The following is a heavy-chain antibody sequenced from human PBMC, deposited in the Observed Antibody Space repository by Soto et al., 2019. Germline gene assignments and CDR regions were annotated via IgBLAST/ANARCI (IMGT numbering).Heavy chain of an antibody. CDR3: ARDILTGYPFDY. V-gene: IGHV1-69*13. D-gene: IGHD3-9*01. Sequence: SVKVSCKASGGTFSRYAISWVRQAPGQGLEWMGGIIPIFGTANYAQKFQGRVTITADESTSTAYMELSSLRSEDTAVYYCARDILTGYPFDYWGQGTLVTVSS. CDR1: GGTFSRYA. J-gene: IGHJ4*02. CDR2: IIPIFGTA.